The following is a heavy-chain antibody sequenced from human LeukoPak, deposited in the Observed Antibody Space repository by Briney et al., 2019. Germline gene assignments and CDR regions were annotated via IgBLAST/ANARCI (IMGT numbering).Heavy chain of an antibody. V-gene: IGHV1-69*01. D-gene: IGHD4-23*01. CDR2: IIPIFGTA. CDR3: ARVSLTTVVTPTGPYYYYYYMDV. Sequence: SVKVSCKASGGTFSSYAISWVRQAPGQGLEWMGGIIPIFGTANYAQKFQGRVTITADESTSTAYMGLSSLRSEGTAVYYCARVSLTTVVTPTGPYYYYYYMDVWGKGTTVTVSS. CDR1: GGTFSSYA. J-gene: IGHJ6*03.